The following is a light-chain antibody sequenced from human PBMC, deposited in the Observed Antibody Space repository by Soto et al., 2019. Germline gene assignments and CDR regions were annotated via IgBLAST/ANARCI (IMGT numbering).Light chain of an antibody. CDR1: QSISSW. CDR3: QQYNSYWT. J-gene: IGKJ1*01. CDR2: KAS. Sequence: DIQMTQSPSTLSASAGDRVTITCRASQSISSWLAWYQQKPGKAPKLLIYKASSLESGVPSRFSGSGSGTEFTLTISSLQPDDFATYYCQQYNSYWTFGQGTKAEIK. V-gene: IGKV1-5*03.